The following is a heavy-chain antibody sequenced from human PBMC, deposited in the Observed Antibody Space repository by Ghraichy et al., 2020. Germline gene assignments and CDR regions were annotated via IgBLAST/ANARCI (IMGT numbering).Heavy chain of an antibody. CDR3: TRHEAVPVIARGMGF. D-gene: IGHD6-19*01. V-gene: IGHV4-59*08. J-gene: IGHJ6*02. CDR1: GCSISSYY. Sequence: SETLSLTCTVSGCSISSYYLSWIRQSPGKGLEWLGYIYYTGATIYSPSRKSRVTMSVDTSMNQVSLWLRSVTAADTAVYYCTRHEAVPVIARGMGFCGQESTVAVSS. CDR2: IYYTGAT.